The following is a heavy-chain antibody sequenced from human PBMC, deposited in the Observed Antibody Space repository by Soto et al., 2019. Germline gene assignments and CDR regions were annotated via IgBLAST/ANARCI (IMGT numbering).Heavy chain of an antibody. Sequence: GESLKISCKGSGYSFTSYWIGWVRQMPGKGLEWMGIIYPRDSDTRYSPSFQGQVTISADKSISTAYLQWSSLKASDTAMYYCARTRGDTAITYYFDYWGQGTLVTVSS. J-gene: IGHJ4*02. CDR1: GYSFTSYW. D-gene: IGHD5-18*01. CDR2: IYPRDSDT. CDR3: ARTRGDTAITYYFDY. V-gene: IGHV5-51*01.